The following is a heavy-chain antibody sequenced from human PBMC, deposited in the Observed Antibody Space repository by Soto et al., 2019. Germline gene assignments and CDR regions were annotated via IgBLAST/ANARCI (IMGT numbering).Heavy chain of an antibody. CDR1: GFTFSSRW. D-gene: IGHD6-13*01. CDR2: IKQDENGK. J-gene: IGHJ4*02. V-gene: IGHV3-7*02. Sequence: EVQLVESGGGLVQPGGSLRLSCEASGFTFSSRWMTWVRQGPGKGLEWVANIKQDENGKDYVDSVKGRFTISRDNAKNSLYLHMTSLRAEDTAVYYCATHDGPAAAGLVLDFWGQGTLVTVSS. CDR3: ATHDGPAAAGLVLDF.